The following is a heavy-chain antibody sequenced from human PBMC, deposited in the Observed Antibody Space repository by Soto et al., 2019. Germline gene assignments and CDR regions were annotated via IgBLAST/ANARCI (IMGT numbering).Heavy chain of an antibody. D-gene: IGHD2-21*02. V-gene: IGHV4-31*03. CDR1: GGSISSGGYY. CDR2: IYYSGST. J-gene: IGHJ6*02. Sequence: SETLSLTCTVSGGSISSGGYYWSWIRQHPGKGLEWIGYIYYSGSTYYNPSLKSRVTISVDTSKNQFSLKLSSVTAADTAVYYCARDLWGYCGTDCYPLDVWGQGTTVTVAS. CDR3: ARDLWGYCGTDCYPLDV.